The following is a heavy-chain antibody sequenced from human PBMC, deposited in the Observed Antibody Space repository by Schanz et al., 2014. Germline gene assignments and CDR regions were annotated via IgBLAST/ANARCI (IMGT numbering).Heavy chain of an antibody. CDR2: IIPILGIA. V-gene: IGHV1-69*08. CDR1: GGTFNSYT. Sequence: QLQLVQSGAEVKKPGSSMKVSCKASGGTFNSYTISWVRQAPGQGLEWMGRIIPILGIANYAQKFQGRVTNTADKSTSTAYMDLSSLRPEDTAVYYCARDQSPYTNSSDVRYFDYWGQGSLVTVSS. J-gene: IGHJ4*02. CDR3: ARDQSPYTNSSDVRYFDY. D-gene: IGHD6-6*01.